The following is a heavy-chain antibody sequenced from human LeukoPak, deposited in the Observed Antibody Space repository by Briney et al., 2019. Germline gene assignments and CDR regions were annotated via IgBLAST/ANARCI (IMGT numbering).Heavy chain of an antibody. CDR1: GFTFSSYW. CDR3: ARGGNQYYDFWSGYTGWFDP. D-gene: IGHD3-3*01. CDR2: INSDGSST. V-gene: IGHV3-74*01. Sequence: GGSLRLSCAASGFTFSSYWMHWVRQAPGKGLVWVSRINSDGSSTSYADSVKGRFTISRDNAKNTLYLQMYSLRAEDTAVYYCARGGNQYYDFWSGYTGWFDPWGQGTLVTVSS. J-gene: IGHJ5*02.